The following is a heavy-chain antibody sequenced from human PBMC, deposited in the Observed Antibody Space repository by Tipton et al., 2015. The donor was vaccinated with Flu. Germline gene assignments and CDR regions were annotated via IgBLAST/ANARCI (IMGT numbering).Heavy chain of an antibody. CDR3: AKEASNYHISMVRGVTLDY. CDR2: IKQDGSET. V-gene: IGHV3-7*01. CDR1: GFIFSTHW. D-gene: IGHD3-10*01. J-gene: IGHJ4*02. Sequence: SLRLSCAASGFIFSTHWMSWVRQAPGKGLEWVANIKQDGSETYYVDSAKGRFTISRDNAKNILYVQMNNLRAEDTAMYYCAKEASNYHISMVRGVTLDYWGQGTLVTVSS.